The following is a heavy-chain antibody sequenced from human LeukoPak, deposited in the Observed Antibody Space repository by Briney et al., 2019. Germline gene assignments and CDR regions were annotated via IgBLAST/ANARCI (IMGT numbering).Heavy chain of an antibody. V-gene: IGHV3-33*06. CDR2: IWYDGNNK. CDR3: AKGYNFGYDGPDY. Sequence: GGSLRLSCAASGFTFSNYGMHWVRQAPGKGLEWVAVIWYDGNNKYYADSVKGRFTISRDNSKNTLYLQMISLRAEGTAVYYCAKGYNFGYDGPDYWGQGTLVTVSS. CDR1: GFTFSNYG. D-gene: IGHD5-18*01. J-gene: IGHJ4*02.